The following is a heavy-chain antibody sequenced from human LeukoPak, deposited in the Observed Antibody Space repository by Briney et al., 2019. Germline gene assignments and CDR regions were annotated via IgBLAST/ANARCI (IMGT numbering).Heavy chain of an antibody. J-gene: IGHJ6*02. CDR2: IYYSGST. CDR1: GGSISSYY. Sequence: SETLSLTCTVSGGSISSYYWSWIRQPPGKGLEWIGYIYYSGSTNYNPSLKSRVTISVDTSKNQFSLKLSSVTAADTAVCYCARAVYGGYVLSYYYGMDVWGQGTTVTVSS. V-gene: IGHV4-59*01. D-gene: IGHD5-12*01. CDR3: ARAVYGGYVLSYYYGMDV.